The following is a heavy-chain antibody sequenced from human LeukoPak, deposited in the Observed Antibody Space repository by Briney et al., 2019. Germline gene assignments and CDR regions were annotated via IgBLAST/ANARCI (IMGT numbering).Heavy chain of an antibody. J-gene: IGHJ4*02. Sequence: GGSLRLSCAASGFTFSSYGMHWVRQAPGKGLEWVAVISYDGSNKYYADSVKGRFTISRDNSKNTLYLQMNSLRAEDTAVYYCARWIAAAGKGYFDYWGQGTLVTVSS. V-gene: IGHV3-30*03. CDR3: ARWIAAAGKGYFDY. CDR2: ISYDGSNK. CDR1: GFTFSSYG. D-gene: IGHD6-13*01.